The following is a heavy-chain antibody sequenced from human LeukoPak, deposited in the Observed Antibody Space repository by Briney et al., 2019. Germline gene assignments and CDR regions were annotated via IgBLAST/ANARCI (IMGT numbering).Heavy chain of an antibody. Sequence: PGGSLRLSCTVSGFTVSSNSMSWVRQAPGKGLEWVSSISSSSSYIYYADSVKGRFTISRDNAKNSLYLQMNSLRAEDTAVYYCASTRDGYTIDYWGQGTLVTVSS. CDR3: ASTRDGYTIDY. J-gene: IGHJ4*02. D-gene: IGHD5-24*01. CDR1: GFTVSSNS. V-gene: IGHV3-21*01. CDR2: ISSSSSYI.